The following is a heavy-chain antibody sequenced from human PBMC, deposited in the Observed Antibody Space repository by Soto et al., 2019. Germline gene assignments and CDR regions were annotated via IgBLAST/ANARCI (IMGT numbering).Heavy chain of an antibody. CDR1: GDSISNKNYH. CDR2: VYSNGHT. CDR3: ASLTNGRTGDS. V-gene: IGHV4-39*01. Sequence: PSETLSLTCTVSGDSISNKNYHWGWTRQPPGKGLEWIGTVYSNGHTYYNPSLKSRLAMAVDTSKNQFSLSLISVTAADTAVYFCASLTNGRTGDSWGQGTLVTVSS. J-gene: IGHJ4*02. D-gene: IGHD2-8*01.